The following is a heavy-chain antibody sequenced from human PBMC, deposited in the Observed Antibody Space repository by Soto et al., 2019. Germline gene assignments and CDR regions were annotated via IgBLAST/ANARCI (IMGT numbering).Heavy chain of an antibody. V-gene: IGHV4-39*01. J-gene: IGHJ4*02. Sequence: LSLTCTVSGGSIRSGAYYWGWIRQPPGKGLEWIGSIYYSGSTYYNPSLKSRVTISVDTSKNQFSLNLSSVTAADTAVYYCARYRWGSGSYVGLIDYWGQGTLVTVSS. D-gene: IGHD3-10*01. CDR2: IYYSGST. CDR1: GGSIRSGAYY. CDR3: ARYRWGSGSYVGLIDY.